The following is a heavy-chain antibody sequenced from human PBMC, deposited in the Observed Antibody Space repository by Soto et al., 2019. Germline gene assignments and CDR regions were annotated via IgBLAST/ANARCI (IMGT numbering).Heavy chain of an antibody. J-gene: IGHJ4*02. CDR1: GGSFSGYY. CDR3: ARGGPITMVRGVIRVRPYDY. CDR2: INHSGST. V-gene: IGHV4-34*01. D-gene: IGHD3-10*01. Sequence: KTSETLSLTCAVYGGSFSGYYWSWIRQPPGKGLEWIGEINHSGSTNYNPSLKSRVTISVDTSKNQFSLKLSSVTAADTAVYYCARGGPITMVRGVIRVRPYDYWGQGTLVTVSS.